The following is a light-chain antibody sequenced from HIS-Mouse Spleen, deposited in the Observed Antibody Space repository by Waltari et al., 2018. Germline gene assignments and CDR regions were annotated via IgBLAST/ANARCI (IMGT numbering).Light chain of an antibody. CDR2: EGS. CDR1: SSDFGSFNL. Sequence: QSALTQPASVSGSPGQSIPISCTGTSSDFGSFNLVPWYQQHPGKAPKLMIYEGSKRPSGVSNRFSGSKSGNTASLAISGLQSEDEADYYCAAWDDSLNGYVFGTGTKVTVL. J-gene: IGLJ1*01. CDR3: AAWDDSLNGYV. V-gene: IGLV2-14*02.